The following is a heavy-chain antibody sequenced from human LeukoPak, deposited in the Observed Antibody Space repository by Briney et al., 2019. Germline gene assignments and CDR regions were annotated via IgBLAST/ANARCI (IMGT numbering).Heavy chain of an antibody. V-gene: IGHV1-2*02. J-gene: IGHJ4*02. D-gene: IGHD6-13*01. CDR3: ARESPYSSSWFDN. CDR1: GYTFTGYY. Sequence: GPSVKVSCKASGYTFTGYYMHWVRQAPGQGLEWMGWINPNSGGTNYAQKFQGRVTMTRDTSISTAYMELSRLRSDDTAVYYCARESPYSSSWFDNWGQGTLVTVSS. CDR2: INPNSGGT.